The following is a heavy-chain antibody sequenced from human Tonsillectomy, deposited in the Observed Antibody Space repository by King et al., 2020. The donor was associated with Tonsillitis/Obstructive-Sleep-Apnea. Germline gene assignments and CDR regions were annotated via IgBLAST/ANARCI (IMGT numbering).Heavy chain of an antibody. CDR3: ARLDFWSGYYTYYYYYMDV. D-gene: IGHD3-3*01. CDR2: MNPNSGNT. V-gene: IGHV1-8*01. Sequence: QLVQSGAEVKKPGASVKVSCKASGYTFTSYDINWVRQASGQGLEWMGWMNPNSGNTDYAQKFQGRLTMTRNTSISTAYMELSSLRSEDTAVYYCARLDFWSGYYTYYYYYMDVWGKGTTVTVSS. CDR1: GYTFTSYD. J-gene: IGHJ6*03.